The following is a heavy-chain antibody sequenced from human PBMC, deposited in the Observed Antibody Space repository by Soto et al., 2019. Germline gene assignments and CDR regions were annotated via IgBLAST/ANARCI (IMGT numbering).Heavy chain of an antibody. J-gene: IGHJ6*02. CDR3: ARDTPGYSGYDDYYYYSMDV. D-gene: IGHD5-12*01. V-gene: IGHV1-69*13. CDR1: GGTFSSYA. Sequence: ASVKVSCKASGGTFSSYAISWVRQAPGQGLEWMGGIIPIFGTANYAQKFQGRVTITADESTSTAYMELSSLRSEDTAVYYCARDTPGYSGYDDYYYYSMDVWGQRTTVTVSS. CDR2: IIPIFGTA.